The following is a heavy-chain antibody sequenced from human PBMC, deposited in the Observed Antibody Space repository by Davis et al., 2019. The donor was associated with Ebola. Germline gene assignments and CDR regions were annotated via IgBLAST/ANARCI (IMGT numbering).Heavy chain of an antibody. Sequence: GESLKISCAASGFTFSSYAMSWVRQAPGKGLEWVSAISGSGGSTYYADSVKGRFTISRDNSKNTLYLQMNSLRAEDTAVYYCAKVSSYGHGFYNYYGMDVWGQGTTVTVSS. J-gene: IGHJ6*02. CDR3: AKVSSYGHGFYNYYGMDV. CDR1: GFTFSSYA. CDR2: ISGSGGST. D-gene: IGHD5-18*01. V-gene: IGHV3-23*01.